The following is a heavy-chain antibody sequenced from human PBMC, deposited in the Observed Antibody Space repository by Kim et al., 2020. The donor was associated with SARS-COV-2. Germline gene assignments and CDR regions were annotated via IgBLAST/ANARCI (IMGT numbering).Heavy chain of an antibody. V-gene: IGHV3-13*01. J-gene: IGHJ6*02. Sequence: GGSLRLSCAASGFTFSSYDMHWVRQATGKGLEWVSAIGTAGDTYYPGSVKGRFTISRENAKNSLYLQMNSLRAGDTAVYYCARDSGDYYYYGMDVWGQGTTVTVSS. CDR3: ARDSGDYYYYGMDV. CDR1: GFTFSSYD. CDR2: IGTAGDT. D-gene: IGHD1-26*01.